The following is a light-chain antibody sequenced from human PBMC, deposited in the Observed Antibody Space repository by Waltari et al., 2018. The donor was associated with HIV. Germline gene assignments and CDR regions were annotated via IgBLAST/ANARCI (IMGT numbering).Light chain of an antibody. CDR1: KLGDTY. Sequence: SYELTQSPSVSVSPGQTASITSPGDKLGDTYACWYQQKPGQSPVLVIYEDSKRPSGIPERFSGSNSGNTATLTISGTQAMDEADYYCQAADSSSTYWVFGGGTKLTVL. J-gene: IGLJ3*02. CDR3: QAADSSSTYWV. CDR2: EDS. V-gene: IGLV3-1*01.